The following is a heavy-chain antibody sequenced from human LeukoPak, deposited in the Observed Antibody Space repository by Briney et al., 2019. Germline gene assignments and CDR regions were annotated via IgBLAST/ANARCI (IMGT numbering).Heavy chain of an antibody. CDR3: ARDGAPGMIRGDFDN. CDR1: VRTFINYA. D-gene: IGHD3-10*01. J-gene: IGHJ4*02. V-gene: IGHV1-69*13. Sequence: SVNVSFKASVRTFINYAINWVGQAPGQGREWMGGMLLIFDTTIYAERFQGRVTITADESTSTAYMELNNLTSEDTAVYYCARDGAPGMIRGDFDNWGQGTLVTVSS. CDR2: MLLIFDTT.